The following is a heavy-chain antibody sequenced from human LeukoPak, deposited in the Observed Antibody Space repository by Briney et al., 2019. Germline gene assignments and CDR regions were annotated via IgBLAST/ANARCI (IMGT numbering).Heavy chain of an antibody. CDR3: ARGLTGYSSGGTASDI. D-gene: IGHD6-19*01. CDR2: INHSGST. J-gene: IGHJ3*02. Sequence: SETLSLTCAVYGGSFSGYYWSWIRQPPGKGLEWIGEINHSGSTNYNPSLKSRVTISVDTSKNQFSLKLSSVTAADTAVYYCARGLTGYSSGGTASDIWGQGTMVTVSS. CDR1: GGSFSGYY. V-gene: IGHV4-34*01.